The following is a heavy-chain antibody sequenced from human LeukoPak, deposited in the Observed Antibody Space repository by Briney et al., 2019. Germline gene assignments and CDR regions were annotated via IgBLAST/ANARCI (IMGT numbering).Heavy chain of an antibody. D-gene: IGHD3-22*01. CDR2: IRYDGSNK. CDR1: GFTFSNYG. V-gene: IGHV3-30*02. J-gene: IGHJ3*02. Sequence: GGSLRLSCAASGFTFSNYGMHWVRQAPGKGLEWVAFIRYDGSNKYYADSVKGRFTTSRDNSKNTLYLQMNSLRAEDTAVYYCAKRHDSSSTAGDAFDIWGQGTMVTVSS. CDR3: AKRHDSSSTAGDAFDI.